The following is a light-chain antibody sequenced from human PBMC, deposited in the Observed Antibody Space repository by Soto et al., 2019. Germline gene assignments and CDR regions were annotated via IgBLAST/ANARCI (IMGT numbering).Light chain of an antibody. J-gene: IGKJ4*01. CDR2: DTS. CDR3: QQYGSSPFT. CDR1: QSVSSY. V-gene: IGKV3-20*01. Sequence: EIVLTQSPGTLSLSVGERVTLSCRASQSVSSYLAWYQQTPGQAPRLLIYDTSNRATGTPDRFSGSGSGTDFTLTIRRLEPEDFTVYYCQQYGSSPFTFGGGTTVEIK.